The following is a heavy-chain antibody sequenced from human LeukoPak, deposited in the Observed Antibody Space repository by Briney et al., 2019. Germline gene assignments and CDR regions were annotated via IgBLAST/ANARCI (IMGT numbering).Heavy chain of an antibody. CDR1: GGSISSYY. CDR2: IYTSGST. D-gene: IGHD6-19*01. J-gene: IGHJ4*02. CDR3: ARDSPLSQWLAFDY. Sequence: PSETLSLTCTVSGGSISSYYWSWIRQPAGKGLEWIGRIYTSGSTNYNPSLKSRVTMSVDTSKNQFSLKLSSVTAADTAVYYCARDSPLSQWLAFDYWGQGTLVTVSS. V-gene: IGHV4-4*07.